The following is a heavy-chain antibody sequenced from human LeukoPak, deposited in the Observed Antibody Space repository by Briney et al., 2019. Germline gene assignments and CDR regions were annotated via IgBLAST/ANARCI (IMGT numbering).Heavy chain of an antibody. CDR2: INHSGST. V-gene: IGHV4-34*01. D-gene: IGHD6-6*01. CDR3: ARRRIAAGGWFDP. Sequence: SETLSLTCAVYGGSFSGYYWSWIRQPPGKGLEWIGEINHSGSTNYNPSLKSRVTISVDTSKNQFSLKLSSVTAADTAVYYCARRRIAAGGWFDPWGQGTLVTVSS. CDR1: GGSFSGYY. J-gene: IGHJ5*02.